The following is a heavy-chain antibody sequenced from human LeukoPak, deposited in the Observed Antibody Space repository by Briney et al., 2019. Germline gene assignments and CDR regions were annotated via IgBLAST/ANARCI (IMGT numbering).Heavy chain of an antibody. CDR2: IYYSGST. Sequence: AGTLSRTCTICDGSISSNYWSWIRQPPGKKLEWIGYIYYSGSTNYNPSLKSRVTISVDTSKNQFSLKLTSVTAADTAVYYCARLGIGVVPSAMLGDYYFDYWGQGTLVTVSS. CDR1: DGSISSNY. CDR3: ARLGIGVVPSAMLGDYYFDY. J-gene: IGHJ4*02. V-gene: IGHV4-59*08. D-gene: IGHD2-2*01.